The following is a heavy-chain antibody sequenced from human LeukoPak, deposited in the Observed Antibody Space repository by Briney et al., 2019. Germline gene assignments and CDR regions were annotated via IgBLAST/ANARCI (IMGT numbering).Heavy chain of an antibody. CDR1: GGSISSSSYY. CDR3: ARDGKQQLVRIYYYYGMDV. J-gene: IGHJ6*02. D-gene: IGHD6-13*01. V-gene: IGHV4-39*07. CDR2: IYYSGST. Sequence: SETLSLTCTVSGGSISSSSYYWGWLRQPPGTGLEWIGSIYYSGSTYYSPSLKSRVTISVDTSKNQFSLKLSSVTAADTAVYYCARDGKQQLVRIYYYYGMDVWGQGTTVTVSS.